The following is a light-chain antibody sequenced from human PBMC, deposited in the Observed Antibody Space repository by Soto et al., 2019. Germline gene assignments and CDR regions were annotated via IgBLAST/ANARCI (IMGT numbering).Light chain of an antibody. CDR3: SSYTSSSASHVV. CDR2: EVK. J-gene: IGLJ2*01. V-gene: IGLV2-14*01. CDR1: SSDVGGYNY. Sequence: QSALTQPASVSGSPGQSITISCTGTSSDVGGYNYVSWYQQHPGKAPKLMIYEVKNRPSGVSDRFSGSKSGNTASLTISGLQAEDEADYYCSSYTSSSASHVVFGGGTKVTVL.